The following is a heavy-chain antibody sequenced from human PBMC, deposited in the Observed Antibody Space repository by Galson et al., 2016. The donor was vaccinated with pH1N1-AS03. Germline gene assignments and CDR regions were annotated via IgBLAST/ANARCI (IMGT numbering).Heavy chain of an antibody. V-gene: IGHV3-7*04. CDR1: GFTFSSYW. J-gene: IGHJ6*03. CDR2: IKEDGSEK. D-gene: IGHD6-25*01. Sequence: LRLSCAASGFTFSSYWMSWVRQAPGKGLEWVANIKEDGSEKYYVGSVKGRFTISRDNGKNSLYLQMNSLRAEDTAVYFCARAGIAASYFHYYYLDVWGKGATVTVSS. CDR3: ARAGIAASYFHYYYLDV.